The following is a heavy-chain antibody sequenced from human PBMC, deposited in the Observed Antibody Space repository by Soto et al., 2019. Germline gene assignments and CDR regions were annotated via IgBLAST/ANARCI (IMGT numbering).Heavy chain of an antibody. J-gene: IGHJ4*02. Sequence: PSETLSLTCTVAGHSINSDYYWGWIRQPPGKGLEWIGSIYPGGGTYYNPSLKSRATISIDTSKNQFSLRLTSVTAADTAMYYCAKKGYYPSGRINLFDSWGQGTLVTV. D-gene: IGHD3-10*01. CDR2: IYPGGGT. V-gene: IGHV4-38-2*02. CDR1: GHSINSDYY. CDR3: AKKGYYPSGRINLFDS.